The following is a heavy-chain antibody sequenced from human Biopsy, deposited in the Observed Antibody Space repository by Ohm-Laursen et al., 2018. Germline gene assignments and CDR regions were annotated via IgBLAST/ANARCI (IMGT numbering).Heavy chain of an antibody. D-gene: IGHD6-19*01. J-gene: IGHJ4*02. CDR3: ATTTMDTSGWFGNYFDS. Sequence: SQTLSLTCTVSRDSISNYYWTWIRQPPGKGLEWIGYIDYRGSTKYNPSLRSRVTMSIDTSRNQFSLKLSSVTAADTAVYYCATTTMDTSGWFGNYFDSWGQGTLVTVSS. CDR2: IDYRGST. CDR1: RDSISNYY. V-gene: IGHV4-59*08.